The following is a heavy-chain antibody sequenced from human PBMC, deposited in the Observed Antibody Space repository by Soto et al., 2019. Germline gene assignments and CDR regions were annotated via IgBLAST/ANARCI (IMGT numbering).Heavy chain of an antibody. J-gene: IGHJ3*02. CDR1: GGTFSSYA. D-gene: IGHD3-22*01. V-gene: IGHV1-69*04. CDR3: ARRDGKKDYYDSSGYFAFDI. Sequence: ASVKVSCKASGGTFSSYAISWVRQAPGQGLEWMGRIIPILGIANYAQKFQGRVTITADKSTSTAYMELSSLRSEDTAVYYCARRDGKKDYYDSSGYFAFDIWGQGTMVTVSS. CDR2: IIPILGIA.